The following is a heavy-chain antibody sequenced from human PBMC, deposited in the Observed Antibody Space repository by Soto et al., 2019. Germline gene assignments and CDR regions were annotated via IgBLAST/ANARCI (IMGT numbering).Heavy chain of an antibody. J-gene: IGHJ5*02. D-gene: IGHD3-9*01. Sequence: QLQLTQSGGEARKPGASVRVSCAASGYKFSTYAISWLRQAPGQGLEWMGLITPNSGYTNYAQKFQGRLILTTDIPSSTAYMELTLLRYDDTAIYYCATSYDTGFDPWGQGTLVSVS. CDR2: ITPNSGYT. CDR1: GYKFSTYA. V-gene: IGHV1-18*01. CDR3: ATSYDTGFDP.